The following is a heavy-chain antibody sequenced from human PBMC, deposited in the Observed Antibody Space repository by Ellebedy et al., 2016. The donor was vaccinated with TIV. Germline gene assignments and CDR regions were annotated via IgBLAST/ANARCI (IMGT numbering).Heavy chain of an antibody. CDR1: GYNFATYW. CDR3: ARSLAGYGYIDS. CDR2: IFHLDSDT. D-gene: IGHD5-12*01. V-gene: IGHV5-51*01. J-gene: IGHJ4*02. Sequence: GESLKISCKASGYNFATYWIGWLRQTPGKGLEWMGIIFHLDSDTRYSPSFQGQVTISTDRTLNTGYLQWSSLRASDTAMYYCARSLAGYGYIDSWGQGTLVNVSS.